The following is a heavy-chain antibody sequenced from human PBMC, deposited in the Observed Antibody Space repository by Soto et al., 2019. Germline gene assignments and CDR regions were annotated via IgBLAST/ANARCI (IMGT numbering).Heavy chain of an antibody. D-gene: IGHD3-10*01. CDR2: IVVGSGNT. Sequence: SVKVSCKASGFTFTSSAVQWVRQARGQRLEWIGWIVVGSGNTNYAQKFQERVTITRDMSTSTAYMELSSLRSEDTAVYYCAAGDMVFGQEGVPVWFDPWGQGTLVTVSS. J-gene: IGHJ5*02. CDR3: AAGDMVFGQEGVPVWFDP. V-gene: IGHV1-58*01. CDR1: GFTFTSSA.